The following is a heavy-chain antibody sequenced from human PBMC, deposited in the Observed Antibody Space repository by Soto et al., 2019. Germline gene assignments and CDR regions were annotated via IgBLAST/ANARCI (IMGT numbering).Heavy chain of an antibody. D-gene: IGHD5-18*01. Sequence: QVQLQESGQGLVKTSETLSLTCTVSGVSISPYYWTWIRQPAGKGLEWIGHLYSSGRATYNPSLKNRFTMSVFRDHFSLTLKSVTAADTAVYYCARHFDVNTALDYYSCDLWVRGALVTFS. CDR3: ARHFDVNTALDYYSCDL. V-gene: IGHV4-4*07. CDR1: GVSISPYY. J-gene: IGHJ2*01. CDR2: LYSSGRA.